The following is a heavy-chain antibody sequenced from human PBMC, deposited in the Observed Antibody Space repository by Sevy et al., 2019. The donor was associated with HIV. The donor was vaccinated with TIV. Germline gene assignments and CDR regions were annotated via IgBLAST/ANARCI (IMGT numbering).Heavy chain of an antibody. CDR3: AGDPVGSTAQRNAFDI. Sequence: SETLSLTCTVSGGSISTSYWNWIRQPPGKGLEWIGYISYIGSTNYNPSLRSRVTISVDTSTNQFSLKVRSVTAADAAVYYCAGDPVGSTAQRNAFDIWGQGTTVTVSS. D-gene: IGHD1-26*01. CDR2: ISYIGST. CDR1: GGSISTSY. J-gene: IGHJ3*02. V-gene: IGHV4-59*01.